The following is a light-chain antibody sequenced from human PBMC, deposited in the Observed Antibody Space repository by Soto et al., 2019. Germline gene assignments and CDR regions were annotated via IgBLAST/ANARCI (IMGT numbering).Light chain of an antibody. CDR2: EVV. Sequence: ALAQPPSASGSPGQSVTISCTGTKNDIVVYDFVSWYQHHPGKAPRLIIYEVVQRPSGVPDRFSGSKSGNPASLTVSWLQAADEAHYFCMSYAGSNTYDFGSGFKVIV. CDR3: MSYAGSNTYD. V-gene: IGLV2-8*01. CDR1: KNDIVVYDF. J-gene: IGLJ1*01.